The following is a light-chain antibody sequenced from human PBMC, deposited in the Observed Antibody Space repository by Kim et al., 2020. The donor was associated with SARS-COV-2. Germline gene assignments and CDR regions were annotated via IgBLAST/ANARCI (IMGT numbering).Light chain of an antibody. V-gene: IGLV1-44*01. CDR1: GSNIGTNT. CDR2: GDN. J-gene: IGLJ2*01. CDR3: VAWDDSLNGVV. Sequence: QSVLTQPPSASGTPGQRVTISCSGSGSNIGTNTVNWYQQLPGTAPKLLIYGDNQRPSGVPDRFSGSKSGTSASLAISGLQSEDEADYYCVAWDDSLNGVVFGGGTQLTVL.